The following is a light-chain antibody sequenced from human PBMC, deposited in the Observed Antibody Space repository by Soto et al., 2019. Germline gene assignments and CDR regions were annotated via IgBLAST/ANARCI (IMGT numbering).Light chain of an antibody. CDR3: QQADSFPSIT. Sequence: DIQMTQSPSSVSASVGDGVTFTCRASQDISGWLAWYQQKPGRAPKLLIYAASTLENGVPSRFSGSGSGTDFTLTISSLQPEDSATYFCQQADSFPSITFGQGTRLEIK. V-gene: IGKV1D-12*01. CDR1: QDISGW. J-gene: IGKJ5*01. CDR2: AAS.